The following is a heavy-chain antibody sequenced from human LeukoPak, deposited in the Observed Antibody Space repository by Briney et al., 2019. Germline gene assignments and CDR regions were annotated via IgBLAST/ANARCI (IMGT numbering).Heavy chain of an antibody. J-gene: IGHJ6*02. CDR3: ARGTYYYDSSGYFYYYYGMDV. D-gene: IGHD3-22*01. CDR2: MNPNSGNT. Sequence: ASVKVSCKASGYTFTSYDINWVRQATGQGLEWMGWMNPNSGNTGYAQKFQGRVTMTRNTSISTAYMELSSLRSEDTAVYYCARGTYYYDSSGYFYYYYGMDVWGQGTTVTVSS. CDR1: GYTFTSYD. V-gene: IGHV1-8*01.